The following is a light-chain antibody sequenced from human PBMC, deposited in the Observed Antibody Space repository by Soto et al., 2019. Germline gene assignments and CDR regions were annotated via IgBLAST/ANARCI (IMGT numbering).Light chain of an antibody. CDR1: ALPKQY. CDR2: KDN. J-gene: IGLJ3*02. Sequence: SYELTQPPSVSVSPGQTARITCSGDALPKQYAYWYQQKPGQAPVLVIYKDNERPSGIPERFSGSSSGTTVTLTISGVQAEDEADYYCQSADSSGTSWVFGGGTKLTVL. CDR3: QSADSSGTSWV. V-gene: IGLV3-25*03.